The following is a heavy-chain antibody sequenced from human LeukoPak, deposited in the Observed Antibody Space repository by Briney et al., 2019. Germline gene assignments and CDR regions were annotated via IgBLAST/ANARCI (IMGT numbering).Heavy chain of an antibody. J-gene: IGHJ5*02. Sequence: SETLSLTCTVSGGSISSYYWSWIRQPAGKGLEWIGRIYTSGSTDHNPSLKSRVTMSVDTSENQFSLKLSSVTAADTAVYYCARGGRITNSPGFDPWGQGTLVTVSS. CDR1: GGSISSYY. CDR2: IYTSGST. V-gene: IGHV4-4*07. D-gene: IGHD3-3*01. CDR3: ARGGRITNSPGFDP.